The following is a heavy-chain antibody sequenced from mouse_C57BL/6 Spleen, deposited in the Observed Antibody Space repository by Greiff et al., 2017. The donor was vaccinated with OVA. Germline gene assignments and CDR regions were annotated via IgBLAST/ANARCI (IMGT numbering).Heavy chain of an antibody. J-gene: IGHJ2*01. D-gene: IGHD1-1*01. V-gene: IGHV1-72*01. CDR1: GYTFTSYW. CDR2: IDPNSGGT. CDR3: ARVSTTRQYYFDC. Sequence: QVQLQQPGAELVKPGASVTLSCKASGYTFTSYWMHWVKQRPGRGLVWIGRIDPNSGGTKYNEKLKSKATLTVDKPSSTAYMQLSSLTSEDSAVYYCARVSTTRQYYFDCWGQGTTLTVSS.